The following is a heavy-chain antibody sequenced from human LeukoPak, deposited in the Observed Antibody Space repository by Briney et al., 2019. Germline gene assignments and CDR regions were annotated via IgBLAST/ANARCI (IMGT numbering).Heavy chain of an antibody. CDR1: GFTFRSYE. D-gene: IGHD3-22*01. Sequence: EPGGSLILSCAASGFTFRSYEMNWGRQAPGKGLEWGSYITSSGSTIYYADSVKGRFTISRDNTKNSLYLQMNSLRAEDTAVYYCARANYYDISGYDYWGQGTLVTVSS. CDR2: ITSSGSTI. V-gene: IGHV3-48*03. CDR3: ARANYYDISGYDY. J-gene: IGHJ4*02.